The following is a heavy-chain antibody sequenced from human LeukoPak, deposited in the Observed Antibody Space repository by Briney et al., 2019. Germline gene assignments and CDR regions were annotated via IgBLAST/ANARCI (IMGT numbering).Heavy chain of an antibody. CDR1: GGSISSSSYY. D-gene: IGHD1-7*01. CDR2: IYYSGST. J-gene: IGHJ4*02. V-gene: IGHV4-39*01. CDR3: ARLSITGTTPPGHFDY. Sequence: PSETLSLTCTVSGGSISSSSYYWGWIRQPPGKGLEWIGSIYYSGSTYYNPSLKSRVTISVDTSKNQFSLKLSSVTAADTAVYYCARLSITGTTPPGHFDYWGQGTLVTVSS.